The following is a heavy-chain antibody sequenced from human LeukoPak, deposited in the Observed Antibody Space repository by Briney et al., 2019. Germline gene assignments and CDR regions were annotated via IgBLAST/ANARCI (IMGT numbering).Heavy chain of an antibody. J-gene: IGHJ4*02. CDR2: IYHSGST. CDR1: GGSISSSSYY. Sequence: PSETLSLTCTVSGGSISSSSYYWGWIRQPPGKGLEWIGSIYHSGSTYYNPSLKSRVTISVDTSKNQFSLKLSSVTAADTAVYYCARDGSSSWYYFDYWGQGTLVTVSS. CDR3: ARDGSSSWYYFDY. V-gene: IGHV4-39*07. D-gene: IGHD6-13*01.